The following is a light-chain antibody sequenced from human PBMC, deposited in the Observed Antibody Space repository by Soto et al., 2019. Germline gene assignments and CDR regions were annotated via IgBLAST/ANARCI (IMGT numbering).Light chain of an antibody. CDR3: SSYTRSTTLVV. J-gene: IGLJ2*01. Sequence: QSALTQPRSVSGSPGQSVTISCTGTSSDVGGYNYVSWYQQHPGKAPKLMIYDVTNRPSGVSSRFSGSKSGNTASLTISGLQAEDEADYYCSSYTRSTTLVVFGGGTKLTVL. V-gene: IGLV2-14*01. CDR2: DVT. CDR1: SSDVGGYNY.